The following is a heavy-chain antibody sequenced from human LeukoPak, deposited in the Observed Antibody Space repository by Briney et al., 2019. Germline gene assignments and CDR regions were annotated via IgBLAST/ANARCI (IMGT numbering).Heavy chain of an antibody. V-gene: IGHV1-69*04. J-gene: IGHJ4*02. D-gene: IGHD2-2*01. CDR3: ARGGVVPAALLDY. CDR1: GGTFSSYA. CDR2: IIPILGIA. Sequence: GSSVKVTCKASGGTFSSYAISWVRQAPGQGLGWMGRIIPILGIANYAQKFQGRVTITADKSTSTAYMELSSLRSEDTAVYYCARGGVVPAALLDYWGQGTLVTVSS.